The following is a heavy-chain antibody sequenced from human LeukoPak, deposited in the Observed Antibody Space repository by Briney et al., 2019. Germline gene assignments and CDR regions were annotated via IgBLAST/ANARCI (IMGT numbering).Heavy chain of an antibody. Sequence: QPGGSLRLSCAASGFTFSSYGMHWVRQAPGKGLEWVAVIWYDGSNKYYADSVKGRFTISRDNSKNTLYLQINSVRAEDTAVYYCARAYSSSWYDFWGQGTLVTVSS. CDR1: GFTFSSYG. D-gene: IGHD6-13*01. V-gene: IGHV3-33*01. CDR2: IWYDGSNK. CDR3: ARAYSSSWYDF. J-gene: IGHJ5*01.